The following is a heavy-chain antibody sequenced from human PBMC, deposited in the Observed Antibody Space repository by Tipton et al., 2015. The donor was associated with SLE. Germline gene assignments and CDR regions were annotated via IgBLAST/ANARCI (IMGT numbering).Heavy chain of an antibody. CDR1: GGSFSGYY. D-gene: IGHD3/OR15-3a*01. J-gene: IGHJ4*01. CDR2: INHSGST. Sequence: AGLVKPSETLSLTCAVYGGSFSGYYWSWIRQPPGKGLEWIGEINHSGSTNYNPSLKSRVTISVDTSKNQFSLKLSSVTAADAAVYYCARGDWVTTSYWLDFWGHGTLVTVSS. V-gene: IGHV4-34*01. CDR3: ARGDWVTTSYWLDF.